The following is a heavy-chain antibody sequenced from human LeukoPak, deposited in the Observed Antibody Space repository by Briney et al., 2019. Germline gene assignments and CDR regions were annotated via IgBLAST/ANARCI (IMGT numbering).Heavy chain of an antibody. D-gene: IGHD3-22*01. J-gene: IGHJ4*02. Sequence: ASVKVSCKASGYTFTSYDINWVRQATGQGLEWMGWVNPNSGNTGYAQKFQGRVTMTRDTPISTAYMELSRLRSDDTAVYYCARVDSSGYYYPYWGQGTLVTVSS. V-gene: IGHV1-8*02. CDR2: VNPNSGNT. CDR1: GYTFTSYD. CDR3: ARVDSSGYYYPY.